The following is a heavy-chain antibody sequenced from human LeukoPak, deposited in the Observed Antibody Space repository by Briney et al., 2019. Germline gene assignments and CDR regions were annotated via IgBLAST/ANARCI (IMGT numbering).Heavy chain of an antibody. CDR1: GFTFSSYA. J-gene: IGHJ6*02. CDR3: ARSTISKSSTSFYGMDV. CDR2: ISYDGSNK. Sequence: GGSLRLSCAASGFTFSSYAMHWVRQAPGKGLEWVAVISYDGSNKYYADSVKGRFTISRDNSKNTLYLLMNSLRAEDTAVYYCARSTISKSSTSFYGMDVWGQGTTVTVSS. D-gene: IGHD2-2*01. V-gene: IGHV3-30*04.